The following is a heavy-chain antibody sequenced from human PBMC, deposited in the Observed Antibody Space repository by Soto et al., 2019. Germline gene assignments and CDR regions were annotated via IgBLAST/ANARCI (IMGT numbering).Heavy chain of an antibody. V-gene: IGHV3-33*01. CDR3: ARESNYYGSGSYGFYYYMDV. Sequence: AGSLRLSCAASGFTFSSYGMHRLRQAPGKELECVAVIWYDGSNKYYADSVKGRFTISRDNSKNTLYLQMNSLRAEDTAVYYCARESNYYGSGSYGFYYYMDVWGKGTTVTVSS. J-gene: IGHJ6*03. D-gene: IGHD3-10*01. CDR1: GFTFSSYG. CDR2: IWYDGSNK.